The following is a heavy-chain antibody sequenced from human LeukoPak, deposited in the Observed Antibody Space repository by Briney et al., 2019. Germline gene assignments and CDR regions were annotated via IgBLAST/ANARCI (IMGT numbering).Heavy chain of an antibody. Sequence: SKTLSLTCAVYGGSFSGYYWSWIRQPPGKGLEWIGEINHSGSTNYNPSLKSRVTISVDTSKNQFSLKLSSVTAADTAVYYCARSRWLASYYYYGMDVWGQETTVTVSS. D-gene: IGHD6-19*01. CDR3: ARSRWLASYYYYGMDV. V-gene: IGHV4-34*01. CDR1: GGSFSGYY. J-gene: IGHJ6*02. CDR2: INHSGST.